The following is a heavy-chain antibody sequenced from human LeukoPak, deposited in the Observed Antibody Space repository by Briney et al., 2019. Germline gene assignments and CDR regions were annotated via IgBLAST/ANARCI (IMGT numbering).Heavy chain of an antibody. V-gene: IGHV4-39*01. CDR2: IYYSGST. J-gene: IGHJ5*02. Sequence: SETLSLTCTVSGGSISSSSYYWGWIRQPPGKGLEWIGSIYYSGSTYYNPSLKSRVTISVDTSKNQFSLKLSSVTAADTAGYSCPGYSYGYGSWGQGTLVTVSS. CDR1: GGSISSSSYY. CDR3: PGYSYGYGS. D-gene: IGHD5-18*01.